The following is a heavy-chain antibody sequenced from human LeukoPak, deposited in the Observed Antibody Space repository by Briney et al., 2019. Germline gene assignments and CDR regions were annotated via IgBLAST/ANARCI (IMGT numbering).Heavy chain of an antibody. J-gene: IGHJ6*02. CDR1: GFTFSSYG. V-gene: IGHV3-30*02. CDR2: IRYDGSNK. CDR3: AKDLGYCSSTSCYGEYYYYGMDV. Sequence: GGSLRLSCAASGFTFSSYGMHWVRQAPGKGLGWVAFIRYDGSNKYYADSVKGRFTISRDNSKNTLYLQMNSLRAEDTAVYYCAKDLGYCSSTSCYGEYYYYGMDVWGQGTTVTVSS. D-gene: IGHD2-2*01.